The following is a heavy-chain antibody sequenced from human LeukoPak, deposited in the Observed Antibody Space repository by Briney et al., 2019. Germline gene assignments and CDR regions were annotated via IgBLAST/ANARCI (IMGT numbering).Heavy chain of an antibody. CDR2: ISAYNGNT. D-gene: IGHD6-13*01. V-gene: IGHV1-18*01. CDR3: ARAMRYSSSWYYFDY. J-gene: IGHJ4*02. CDR1: GYTFTSYG. Sequence: ASVKVSCKASGYTFTSYGISWVRQAPGQGLEWMGWISAYNGNTNYAQKLQGRVTMTTDTSTSTAYMELRSLRPDDTAVYYCARAMRYSSSWYYFDYWGQGTLVTVSS.